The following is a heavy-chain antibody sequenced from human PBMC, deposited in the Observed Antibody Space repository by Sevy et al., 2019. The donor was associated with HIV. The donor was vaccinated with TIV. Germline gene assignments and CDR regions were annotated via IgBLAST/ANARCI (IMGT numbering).Heavy chain of an antibody. CDR3: ASGITIFGVVDYYCYYGMDD. D-gene: IGHD3-3*01. CDR1: GYTFTGYY. V-gene: IGHV1-2*02. CDR2: INPNSGGT. J-gene: IGHJ6*02. Sequence: ASVKVSCKASGYTFTGYYMHWVRQAPGQGLEWMGWINPNSGGTNYAQKFKGRVTMPRDTSISTAYMELSRLRSDDTAVYYCASGITIFGVVDYYCYYGMDDWGQGTTVTVSS.